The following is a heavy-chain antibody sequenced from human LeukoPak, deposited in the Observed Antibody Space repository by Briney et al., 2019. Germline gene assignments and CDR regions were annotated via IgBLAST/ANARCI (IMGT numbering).Heavy chain of an antibody. D-gene: IGHD6-13*01. CDR3: ARGSSWYDYYYYGMDV. J-gene: IGHJ6*02. Sequence: SETLSLTCTVSGGSISSSSYYWGWLRQPPGKGLEWIGSIYYSGSTYYNPSLKSRVTISVDTSKNQFSLKLSSVTAADTAVYYCARGSSWYDYYYYGMDVWGQGTTVTVSS. V-gene: IGHV4-39*01. CDR2: IYYSGST. CDR1: GGSISSSSYY.